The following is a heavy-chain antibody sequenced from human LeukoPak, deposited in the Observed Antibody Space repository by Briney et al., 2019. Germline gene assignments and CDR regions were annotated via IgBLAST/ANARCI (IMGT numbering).Heavy chain of an antibody. CDR2: IYYSGST. CDR3: AREDCSSTSCRGYYYYYYMDV. CDR1: GGSISSSSYY. J-gene: IGHJ6*03. D-gene: IGHD2-2*01. Sequence: PSETLSLTCTVSGGSISSSSYYWGWIRQPPGKGLEWIGSIYYSGSTYYNPSLKSRVTISVDTSKNQFSLKLSSVTAADTAVYYCAREDCSSTSCRGYYYYYYMDVWGKGTTVTVSS. V-gene: IGHV4-39*07.